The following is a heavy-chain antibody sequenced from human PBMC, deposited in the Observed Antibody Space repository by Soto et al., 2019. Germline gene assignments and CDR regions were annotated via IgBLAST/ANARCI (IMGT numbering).Heavy chain of an antibody. J-gene: IGHJ4*02. D-gene: IGHD1-7*01. Sequence: QVQLVQSGAEVKKPGYSVKVSCKAAGGTFSSYAISWVRQAPGQGLEWMGGIIPIFGTANYAQKFQGRVTITADKSTSTAYMELSSLRSEDTAVYYCARVLIKNWNSEPYYFDYWGQGTLVTVSS. CDR3: ARVLIKNWNSEPYYFDY. CDR1: GGTFSSYA. CDR2: IIPIFGTA. V-gene: IGHV1-69*06.